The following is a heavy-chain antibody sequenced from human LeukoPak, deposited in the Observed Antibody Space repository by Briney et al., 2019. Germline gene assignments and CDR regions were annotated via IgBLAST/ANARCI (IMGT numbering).Heavy chain of an antibody. Sequence: GGSLRLSCAASGFTFAIHTMIWVRQAPGKGLEWVSSISSGSSFIHYGDSVKGRFTISRDNAKNSLYLQMNTLRVEDTALYYCARSLDIMTCSDVYYYYGMDVWGKGTTVTVSS. D-gene: IGHD3-9*01. CDR2: ISSGSSFI. V-gene: IGHV3-21*01. CDR3: ARSLDIMTCSDVYYYYGMDV. J-gene: IGHJ6*04. CDR1: GFTFAIHT.